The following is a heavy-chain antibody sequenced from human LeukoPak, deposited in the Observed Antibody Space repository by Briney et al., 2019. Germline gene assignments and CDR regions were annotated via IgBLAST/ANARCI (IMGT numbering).Heavy chain of an antibody. CDR2: INPNSGGT. Sequence: ASVKVSCKASGYTFTGYYMHWVRQAPGQGLEWMGWINPNSGGTNYAQKFQGRVTMTRDTSISTAYMELSSLRSEDTAVYYCVTGFTTMAVDYFDYWGQGTLVTVSP. V-gene: IGHV1-2*02. CDR1: GYTFTGYY. D-gene: IGHD5-18*01. J-gene: IGHJ4*02. CDR3: VTGFTTMAVDYFDY.